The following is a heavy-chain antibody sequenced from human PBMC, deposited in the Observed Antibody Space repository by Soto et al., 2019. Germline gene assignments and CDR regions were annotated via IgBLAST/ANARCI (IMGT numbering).Heavy chain of an antibody. CDR1: GFTFSNYW. Sequence: GGSLRLSCAASGFTFSNYWMSWVRQAPGKGLEWLANIRRDGSEKHYVDSVKGRFTISRDNAKNSLFLQMNSLRAEDMAVYYCAGGSTSFEFWGLGTLVTVSS. V-gene: IGHV3-7*01. J-gene: IGHJ4*02. D-gene: IGHD2-2*01. CDR3: AGGSTSFEF. CDR2: IRRDGSEK.